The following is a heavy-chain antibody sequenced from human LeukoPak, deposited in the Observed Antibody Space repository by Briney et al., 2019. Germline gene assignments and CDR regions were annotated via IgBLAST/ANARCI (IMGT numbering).Heavy chain of an antibody. V-gene: IGHV4-39*07. D-gene: IGHD3-3*01. CDR2: IYYSGST. CDR3: ATRRSTGAFDI. Sequence: SETLSLTCTVSGGSISSSSYYGGWIRQPPGKGLEWIGTIYYSGSTYYNPSLKSRVTISVDTSKNQFSLKLSSVTAADTAVYYCATRRSTGAFDIWGQGTMVTVSS. J-gene: IGHJ3*02. CDR1: GGSISSSSYY.